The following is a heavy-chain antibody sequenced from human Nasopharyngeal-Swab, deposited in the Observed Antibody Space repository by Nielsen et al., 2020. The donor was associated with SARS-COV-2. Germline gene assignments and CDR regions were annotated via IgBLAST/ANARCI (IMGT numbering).Heavy chain of an antibody. CDR2: IGSGGVGT. J-gene: IGHJ4*02. CDR3: AKAPADWVRENDY. D-gene: IGHD3/OR15-3a*01. V-gene: IGHV3-23*01. Sequence: GGSLRLSCAASGYTFSSYAMSWVRQAPGKGLEWVPSIGSGGVGTYYADSVKGRFIVSRDNSRDTLYLQMNSLRAEDTAVYYCAKAPADWVRENDYWGQGTLVTVSS. CDR1: GYTFSSYA.